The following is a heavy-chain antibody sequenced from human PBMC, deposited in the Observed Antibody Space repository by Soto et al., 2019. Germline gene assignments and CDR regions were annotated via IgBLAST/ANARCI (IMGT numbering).Heavy chain of an antibody. V-gene: IGHV1-69*02. Sequence: QVQLVQSGAEVKKPGSSVKVSCKASGGSFNSYAISWVRQAPGQGLEWMGRIIPVLGLTNYAEKFQGRFTITADTADKSTTVAYMELTSLRSEDTALYYCATAFQLQAYWGQGTLVTVYS. D-gene: IGHD1-1*01. CDR2: IIPVLGLT. CDR3: ATAFQLQAY. CDR1: GGSFNSYA. J-gene: IGHJ4*02.